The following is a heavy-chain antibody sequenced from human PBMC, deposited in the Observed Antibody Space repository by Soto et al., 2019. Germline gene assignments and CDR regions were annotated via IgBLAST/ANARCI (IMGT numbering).Heavy chain of an antibody. Sequence: QVQLVQSGGEVKKPGASVKVSCKASGYTFTNYGISWVRQAPGQGLEWMGWINVYNGNTKYAQKDQGRVTMTTDTSTSTAYMELRSLRSDDTAVYYCARGVGSGSYYNQYNWFDPWGQGTLVTVSS. J-gene: IGHJ5*02. CDR3: ARGVGSGSYYNQYNWFDP. CDR1: GYTFTNYG. CDR2: INVYNGNT. D-gene: IGHD3-10*01. V-gene: IGHV1-18*01.